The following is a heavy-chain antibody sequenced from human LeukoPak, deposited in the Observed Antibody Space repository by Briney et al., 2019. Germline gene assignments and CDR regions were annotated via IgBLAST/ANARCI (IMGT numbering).Heavy chain of an antibody. CDR2: ISSSGFTM. CDR1: GFTFSSYE. Sequence: PGGSLRLSCVASGFTFSSYEMNWVRQAPGKGLEWISYISSSGFTMYYADSVEGRFTISRDNAENSLYLQMNSLRAEDTAVYYCARQSSIWNDGTNTDFNYWGQGTLVTVSS. CDR3: ARQSSIWNDGTNTDFNY. J-gene: IGHJ4*02. V-gene: IGHV3-48*03. D-gene: IGHD1-1*01.